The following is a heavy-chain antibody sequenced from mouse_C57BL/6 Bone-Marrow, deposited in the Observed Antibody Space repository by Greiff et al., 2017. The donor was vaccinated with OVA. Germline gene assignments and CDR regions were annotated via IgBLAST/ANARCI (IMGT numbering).Heavy chain of an antibody. Sequence: EVKLEESGGGLVKPGGSLKLSCAASGFTFSDYGMHWVRQAPEKGLEWVAYISSGSSTIYYADTVKGRFTISRDNAKNTLFLQMTSLRSEDTAMYYCARFGYDYAMDYWGQGTSVTVSS. J-gene: IGHJ4*01. D-gene: IGHD2-2*01. CDR1: GFTFSDYG. V-gene: IGHV5-17*01. CDR2: ISSGSSTI. CDR3: ARFGYDYAMDY.